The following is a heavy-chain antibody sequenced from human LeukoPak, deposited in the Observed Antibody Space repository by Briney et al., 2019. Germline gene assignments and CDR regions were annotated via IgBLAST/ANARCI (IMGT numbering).Heavy chain of an antibody. J-gene: IGHJ5*02. CDR3: AREVRSWRGPRNWFDP. Sequence: SETLSLTCAVYGGSFSGYYWSWIRQPPGKGLEWIGEINHSGSTNYNPSLKSRVTISVDTSKNQFSLKRSSVTAADTAVYYCAREVRSWRGPRNWFDPWGQGTLVTVSS. CDR1: GGSFSGYY. V-gene: IGHV4-34*01. CDR2: INHSGST. D-gene: IGHD6-13*01.